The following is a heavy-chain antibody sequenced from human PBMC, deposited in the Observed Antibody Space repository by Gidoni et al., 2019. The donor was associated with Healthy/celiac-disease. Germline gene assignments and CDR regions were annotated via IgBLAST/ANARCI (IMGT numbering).Heavy chain of an antibody. D-gene: IGHD2-8*01. CDR2: INHSGST. Sequence: QVQLQQWGAGLLKPSETLSLTCAVYGGSFSGYYRSWIRQPPGKGLEWIGEINHSGSTHYNPCLKSRVTISVDTSKNQFSLKLSSVTAADTAVYYCAGLHCTNGVCPRRGNYYMDVWGKETTVTVSS. J-gene: IGHJ6*03. CDR1: GGSFSGYY. V-gene: IGHV4-34*01. CDR3: AGLHCTNGVCPRRGNYYMDV.